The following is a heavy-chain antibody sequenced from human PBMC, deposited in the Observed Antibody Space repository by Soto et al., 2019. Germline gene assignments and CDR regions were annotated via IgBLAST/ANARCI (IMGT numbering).Heavy chain of an antibody. CDR2: IYHSGTT. J-gene: IGHJ4*02. D-gene: IGHD6-19*01. Sequence: PSETLSLTCTVSGGSISSGGYYWSWIRQHPGKGLEWIGYIYHSGTTYYNPSLKSRVTISVDTSKNQFSLKLTSVTAADTAVYYCVRAGGGWSFDSWGQGILVTVPQ. CDR3: VRAGGGWSFDS. V-gene: IGHV4-31*03. CDR1: GGSISSGGYY.